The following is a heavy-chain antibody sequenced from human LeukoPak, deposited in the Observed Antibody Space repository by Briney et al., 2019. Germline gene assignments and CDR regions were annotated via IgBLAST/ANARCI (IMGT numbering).Heavy chain of an antibody. CDR3: ARARTGDLEY. D-gene: IGHD7-27*01. CDR1: GYTFTSYY. V-gene: IGHV1-46*01. CDR2: INPSGGST. J-gene: IGHJ4*02. Sequence: ASVKVSCKASGYTFTSYYIHWVRQAPGQGLEWMGIINPSGGSTNYAQKFQGRVTMTRDTSTSTVHMELSSLRSEDTAVYYCARARTGDLEYWGQGTLVTVSS.